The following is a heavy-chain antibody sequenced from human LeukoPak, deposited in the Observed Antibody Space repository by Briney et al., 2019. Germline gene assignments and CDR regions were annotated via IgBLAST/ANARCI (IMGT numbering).Heavy chain of an antibody. D-gene: IGHD3-10*01. Sequence: SETLSLTCTVSGGSISSYYWSWIRQPPGKGLEWIGYIYYSGSTNYNPSLKSRVTISVDTSKNQFSLKLTSVTAADTAVYYCARDTYYYGSGTYYFNYWGQGTLVTVSS. V-gene: IGHV4-59*12. CDR2: IYYSGST. J-gene: IGHJ4*02. CDR3: ARDTYYYGSGTYYFNY. CDR1: GGSISSYY.